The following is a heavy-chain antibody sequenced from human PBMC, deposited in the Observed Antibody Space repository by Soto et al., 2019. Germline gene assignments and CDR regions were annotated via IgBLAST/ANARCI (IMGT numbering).Heavy chain of an antibody. J-gene: IGHJ5*02. CDR1: GGSISSGGYS. V-gene: IGHV4-61*08. D-gene: IGHD3-10*01. CDR3: ARDYMVRGVMRWFDP. CDR2: IYYSGST. Sequence: SETLSLTCAVSGGSISSGGYSWSWIRQPPGKGLEWIGYIYYSGSTNYNPSLKSRVTISVDTSKNQFSLKLSSVTAADTAVYYCARDYMVRGVMRWFDPWGQGTLVTVSS.